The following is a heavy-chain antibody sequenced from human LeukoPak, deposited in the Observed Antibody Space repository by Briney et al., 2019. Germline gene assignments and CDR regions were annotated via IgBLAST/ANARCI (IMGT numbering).Heavy chain of an antibody. J-gene: IGHJ6*03. D-gene: IGHD1-7*01. V-gene: IGHV5-51*01. Sequence: GESLKISCKGSGYSFTSYWIGWVRQMPGKDLEWMGITYPGDSDTRYSPSFQGQVTISADKSISTAYLQWSSLKASDTAMYYCARGPPRTTSYYYYYMDVWGKGTTVTVSS. CDR2: TYPGDSDT. CDR3: ARGPPRTTSYYYYYMDV. CDR1: GYSFTSYW.